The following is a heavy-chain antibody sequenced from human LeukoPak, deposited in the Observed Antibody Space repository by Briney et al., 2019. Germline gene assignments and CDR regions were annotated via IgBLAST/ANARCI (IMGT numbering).Heavy chain of an antibody. CDR3: ATEMATRQYYAMDV. CDR1: GFTFSRYW. J-gene: IGHJ6*02. V-gene: IGHV3-7*01. D-gene: IGHD5-24*01. Sequence: SGGSLRLSCAASGFTFSRYWLSWVRQAPGRGLEWVANMKQDGSEKYYVDSVKGRFTISRDNAKNSPYLQMNSLRAEDTAVYYCATEMATRQYYAMDVWGQGTTVTVSS. CDR2: MKQDGSEK.